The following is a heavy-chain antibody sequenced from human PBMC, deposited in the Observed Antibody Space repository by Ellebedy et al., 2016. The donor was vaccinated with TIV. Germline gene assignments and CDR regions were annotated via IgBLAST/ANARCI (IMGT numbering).Heavy chain of an antibody. D-gene: IGHD3-10*01. J-gene: IGHJ4*02. Sequence: SETLSLTCTVSGGSISSYYWSWIRQPPGKGLEWIGYIYYSGSTNYNPSLKSQVTISVDTSKNQFSLKLSSVTAADTAVYYCAAAYYGSGSYRISADYWGQGTLVTVSS. CDR3: AAAYYGSGSYRISADY. CDR1: GGSISSYY. CDR2: IYYSGST. V-gene: IGHV4-59*01.